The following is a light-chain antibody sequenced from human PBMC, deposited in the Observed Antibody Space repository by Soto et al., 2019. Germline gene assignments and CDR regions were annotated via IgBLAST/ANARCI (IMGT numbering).Light chain of an antibody. J-gene: IGKJ4*01. Sequence: EMVITQSPSTLSVSPGERATLSCMVSQSGSSNLAWYLQKPGQSPRVLIYVASTRASGIPDRFSGSGSGTEFTLTISSVEAEDVGAYYCQQSHRTPLTFGGGTKVDIK. CDR3: QQSHRTPLT. CDR1: QSGSSN. CDR2: VAS. V-gene: IGKV3-15*01.